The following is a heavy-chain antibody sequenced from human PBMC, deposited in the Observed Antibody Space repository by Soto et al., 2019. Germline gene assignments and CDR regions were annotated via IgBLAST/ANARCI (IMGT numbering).Heavy chain of an antibody. CDR3: ARLTRGYSYAFDY. CDR2: IYYSGNT. V-gene: IGHV4-39*01. Sequence: SGTLSLTCTVSGDSISSSHYYWGWIRQPPGKGLEWIGVIYYSGNTYYSPSLKSRVTMSVDTSNNQFSLKLSSVTAADTAVYYCARLTRGYSYAFDYWGRGALVTVSS. D-gene: IGHD5-18*01. J-gene: IGHJ4*02. CDR1: GDSISSSHYY.